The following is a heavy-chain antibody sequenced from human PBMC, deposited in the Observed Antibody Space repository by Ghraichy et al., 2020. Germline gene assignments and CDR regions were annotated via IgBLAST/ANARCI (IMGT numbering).Heavy chain of an antibody. J-gene: IGHJ4*02. Sequence: GSLRLSCAASGFTFSRYTMNWVRQAPGKGLEWVSSISSKSNYIYNADSMKGRFTISRDNAKNSLYLQMNSLRADDTAVYYCARERLYYYDNSGHYYFDYWGQGTLVTVSS. CDR2: ISSKSNYI. CDR3: ARERLYYYDNSGHYYFDY. CDR1: GFTFSRYT. D-gene: IGHD3-22*01. V-gene: IGHV3-21*01.